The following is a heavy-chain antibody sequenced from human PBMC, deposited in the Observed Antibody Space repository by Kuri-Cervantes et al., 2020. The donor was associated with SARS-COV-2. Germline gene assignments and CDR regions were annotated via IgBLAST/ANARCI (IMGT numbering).Heavy chain of an antibody. CDR3: ARGRGSGSYNYYGMDV. D-gene: IGHD3-10*01. CDR1: GGSFSGYY. J-gene: IGHJ6*02. CDR2: INHSGST. Sequence: SETLSLTCAVYGGSFSGYYWSWIRQPPGKGLEWIGEINHSGSTNYNPSLKSRVTISVDTSKNQFSLKLSSVTAADTAVYYCARGRGSGSYNYYGMDVWGQGTTVTVSS. V-gene: IGHV4-34*01.